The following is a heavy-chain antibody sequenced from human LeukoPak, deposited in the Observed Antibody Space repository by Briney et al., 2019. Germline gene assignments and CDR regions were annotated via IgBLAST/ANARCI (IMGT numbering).Heavy chain of an antibody. V-gene: IGHV3-11*01. Sequence: GGSLRLSCAASGFTFSDYYMSWIRQAPGKGLEWVSYISSSGSTIYYADSVKGRFTISRDNAKNSLYLQVNSLRAEDTAVYYCASPSVDYGEPFDYWGQGTLVTVSS. CDR2: ISSSGSTI. D-gene: IGHD4-17*01. J-gene: IGHJ4*02. CDR1: GFTFSDYY. CDR3: ASPSVDYGEPFDY.